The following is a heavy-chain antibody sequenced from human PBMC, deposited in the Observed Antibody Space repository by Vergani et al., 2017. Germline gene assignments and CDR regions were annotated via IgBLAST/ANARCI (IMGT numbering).Heavy chain of an antibody. J-gene: IGHJ4*02. Sequence: EVQLLESGGDLVQPGGSLRLSCAASGFTFSTYAMTWVRQAPGKGLEWVSTISSDGGSTYYADSVKGRFTISRDNAKNSLYLQMNSLRAEDTAVYYCAKDGGSYLDYWGQGTLVTVSS. CDR2: ISSDGGST. D-gene: IGHD1-26*01. CDR3: AKDGGSYLDY. CDR1: GFTFSTYA. V-gene: IGHV3-23*01.